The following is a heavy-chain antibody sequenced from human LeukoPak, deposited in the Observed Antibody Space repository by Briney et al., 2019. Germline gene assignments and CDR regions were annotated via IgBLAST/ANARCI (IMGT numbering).Heavy chain of an antibody. CDR3: AKDYSNYEGYFDY. J-gene: IGHJ4*02. Sequence: PGGSLRLSCAASGFTFSSYAMSWVRQAPGKGLEWVSAISGSDGSTYYADSVKGRFTISRDNSKNTLYLQMNSLRAEDTAVYYCAKDYSNYEGYFDYWGQGTLVTVSS. CDR2: ISGSDGST. CDR1: GFTFSSYA. V-gene: IGHV3-23*01. D-gene: IGHD4-11*01.